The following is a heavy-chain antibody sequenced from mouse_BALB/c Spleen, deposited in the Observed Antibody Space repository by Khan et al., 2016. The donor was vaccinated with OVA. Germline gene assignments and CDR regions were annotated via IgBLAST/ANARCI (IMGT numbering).Heavy chain of an antibody. Sequence: VELVESGPGLVAPSQSLSFTCTVSGFSLSRYNIHWVRQPPGKGLEWLGMIWGGGGTDYNSTLKSRLSIGKDNSKSHVFLKMNSLQTDDTAMYYCARAYYRYDGYYAMDYWGQGTSVTVSS. CDR3: ARAYYRYDGYYAMDY. CDR2: IWGGGGT. V-gene: IGHV2-6-4*01. J-gene: IGHJ4*01. CDR1: GFSLSRYN. D-gene: IGHD2-14*01.